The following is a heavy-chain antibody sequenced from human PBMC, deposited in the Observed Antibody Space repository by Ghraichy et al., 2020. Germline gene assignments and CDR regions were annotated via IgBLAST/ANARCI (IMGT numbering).Heavy chain of an antibody. Sequence: GGSLRLSCAASGFTVSSNYMSWVRQAPGKGLEWVSVIYSGGSTYYADSVKGRFTISRDNSKNTLYLQMNSLRAEDTAVYYCARALYYYGSGSYFEGWFDPWGQGTLVTVSS. V-gene: IGHV3-53*01. D-gene: IGHD3-10*01. CDR1: GFTVSSNY. J-gene: IGHJ5*02. CDR2: IYSGGST. CDR3: ARALYYYGSGSYFEGWFDP.